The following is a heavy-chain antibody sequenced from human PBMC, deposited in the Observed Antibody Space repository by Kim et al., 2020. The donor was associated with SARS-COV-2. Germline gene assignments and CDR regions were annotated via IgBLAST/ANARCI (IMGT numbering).Heavy chain of an antibody. CDR2: ISPNGLK. CDR1: GAPFLGYT. CDR3: AKGPAPEVMVQVVVRTYEGAFDV. V-gene: IGHV4-34*01. J-gene: IGHJ3*01. Sequence: SETLSLTCELSGAPFLGYTWNWIRQSPGKGLEWIGEISPNGLKFYSPSLRSRVALSADMSKKQFSLSLTSVTAVDTAVYYCAKGPAPEVMVQVVVRTYEGAFDVGGQGTVVAVSS. D-gene: IGHD3-22*01.